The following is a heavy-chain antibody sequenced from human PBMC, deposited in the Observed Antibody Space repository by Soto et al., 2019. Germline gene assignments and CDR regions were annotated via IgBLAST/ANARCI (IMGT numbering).Heavy chain of an antibody. CDR2: INPNSGVT. V-gene: IGHV1-2*04. Sequence: ASVKVSCKASGYTFTGYYMHWVRQAPGQGLECMGWINPNSGVTKYAQKFHGWATMTRDTSISTAYMELRRLRSNDTAGYYCARDRVDDSSGYSPHDAFDIWGQGTMVTVS. D-gene: IGHD3-22*01. J-gene: IGHJ3*02. CDR3: ARDRVDDSSGYSPHDAFDI. CDR1: GYTFTGYY.